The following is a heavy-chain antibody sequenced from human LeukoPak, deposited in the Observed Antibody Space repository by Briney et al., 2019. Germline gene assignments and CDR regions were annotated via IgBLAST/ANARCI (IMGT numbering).Heavy chain of an antibody. CDR1: GFAFSTYV. V-gene: IGHV3-23*01. Sequence: GGSLRLPCAASGFAFSTYVMAWVRQPPGKGLEWVSGITSGGDTTYYADSVKGRFTISRDNSKNTLSPQMNGLRVEDTAVYYCMGKDINYRDYWGQGTLVTVSS. CDR3: MGKDINYRDY. J-gene: IGHJ4*02. D-gene: IGHD4-11*01. CDR2: ITSGGDTT.